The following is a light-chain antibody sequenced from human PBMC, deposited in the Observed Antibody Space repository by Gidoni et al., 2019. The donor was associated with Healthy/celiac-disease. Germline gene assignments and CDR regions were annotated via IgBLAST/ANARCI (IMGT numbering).Light chain of an antibody. Sequence: IHMTDSPSSLSASVGDSVTITCQASQDISNYLNWYQQKPGKSPKLLIYDASNLETGGPSRCSGSGSGTDFTFTISSLQPEDIATYYCQQYDNLPLTFGGGTKVEIK. CDR3: QQYDNLPLT. CDR1: QDISNY. V-gene: IGKV1-33*01. CDR2: DAS. J-gene: IGKJ4*01.